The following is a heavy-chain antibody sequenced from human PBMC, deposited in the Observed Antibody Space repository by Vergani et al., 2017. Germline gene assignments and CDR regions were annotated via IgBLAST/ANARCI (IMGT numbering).Heavy chain of an antibody. Sequence: QVRPQESGPGLVKPSQALSLPFPVSGGSISCGVYYRSWTRQPPGKGVEWRGYIYYSGCTYYNPSLKSRGTISVDTSKNQFSLKLNSVTAADTAVYFCARGGLIAARPGWFDPWGQGTLVTVSS. CDR1: GGSISCGVYY. CDR3: ARGGLIAARPGWFDP. D-gene: IGHD6-6*01. V-gene: IGHV4-31*03. J-gene: IGHJ5*02. CDR2: IYYSGCT.